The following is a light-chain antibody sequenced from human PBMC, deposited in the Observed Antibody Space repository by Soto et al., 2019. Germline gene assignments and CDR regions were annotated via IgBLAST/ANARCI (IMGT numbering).Light chain of an antibody. CDR1: QSVLYSSSNKNY. CDR3: QQYCSSPWT. V-gene: IGKV4-1*01. Sequence: DIVMTQSPDSLAVSLGERATINCRSSQSVLYSSSNKNYLAWYQQKPGQPPKLPIYWASTRESGVPDRFSGSGSGTDFTLTISSLQAEDVAVYYCQQYCSSPWTFGQGTKVDIK. CDR2: WAS. J-gene: IGKJ1*01.